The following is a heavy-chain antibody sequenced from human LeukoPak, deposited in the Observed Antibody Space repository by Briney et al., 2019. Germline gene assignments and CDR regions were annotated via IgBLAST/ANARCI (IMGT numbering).Heavy chain of an antibody. V-gene: IGHV3-7*02. CDR3: ARLQLWFSY. Sequence: PGGSLRLSCAASGFTFGIYWMSWVRQVPGKGLEWVANINEDGSERFYADSVKGRFTISRDNAKNSLSLLMNSLRVEDSAVYYCARLQLWFSYWGQGARVTVSS. CDR1: GFTFGIYW. D-gene: IGHD3-10*01. CDR2: INEDGSER. J-gene: IGHJ4*02.